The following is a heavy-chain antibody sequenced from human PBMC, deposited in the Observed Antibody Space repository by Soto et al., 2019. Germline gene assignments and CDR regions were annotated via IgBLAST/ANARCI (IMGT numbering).Heavy chain of an antibody. J-gene: IGHJ5*02. V-gene: IGHV3-20*04. CDR2: INWNGGST. Sequence: EVQLVESGGGVVRPGGSLRLSCAASGFTFDDYGMSWVRQAPGKGLEWVSGINWNGGSTGYADSVKGRFTISRDNAKNSLYLQMNSLRAEDTALYYCARDSVPGIAVAGTGFWFDPWGQGTLVTVSS. CDR1: GFTFDDYG. D-gene: IGHD6-19*01. CDR3: ARDSVPGIAVAGTGFWFDP.